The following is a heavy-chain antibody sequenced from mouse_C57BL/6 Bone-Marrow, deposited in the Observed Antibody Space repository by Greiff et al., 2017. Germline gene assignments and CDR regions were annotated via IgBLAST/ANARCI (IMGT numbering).Heavy chain of an antibody. D-gene: IGHD2-5*01. Sequence: VKLKESGAELVRPGASVKLSCKASGYTFTDYYINWVKQRPGQGLEWIARIYPGSGNTYYNEKFKGKATLTAEKSSSTAYMQLSSLTSEDSAVYFCARGGYSNHVWYFDVWGTGTTVTVSS. V-gene: IGHV1-76*01. J-gene: IGHJ1*03. CDR1: GYTFTDYY. CDR2: IYPGSGNT. CDR3: ARGGYSNHVWYFDV.